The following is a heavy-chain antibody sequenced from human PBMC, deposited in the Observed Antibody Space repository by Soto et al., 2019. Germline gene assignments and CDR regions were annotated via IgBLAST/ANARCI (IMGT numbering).Heavy chain of an antibody. CDR1: GGSISSSSYY. J-gene: IGHJ5*02. D-gene: IGHD3-10*01. Sequence: QLQLQESGPGLVKPSETLSLTCTVSGGSISSSSYYWGWIRQPPGKGLEWIGSIYYSGSTYYNPSLKSRVTISVDTSKNQFSLKLSSVTAADTAVYYCARYYYGSGRGNWFDPWGQGTLVTVSS. CDR3: ARYYYGSGRGNWFDP. CDR2: IYYSGST. V-gene: IGHV4-39*01.